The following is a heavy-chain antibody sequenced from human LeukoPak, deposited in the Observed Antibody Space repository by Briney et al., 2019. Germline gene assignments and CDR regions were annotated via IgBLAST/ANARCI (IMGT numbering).Heavy chain of an antibody. Sequence: ASVKVSCKASGYTFTSYGISWVRQAPGQGIEWMGWISAYNGNTNYAQKLQGRVTMTTDTSTSTAYMELRSLRSDDTAVYYCATRGREGYYYYYMDVWGKGTTVTVSS. J-gene: IGHJ6*03. V-gene: IGHV1-18*01. CDR2: ISAYNGNT. CDR3: ATRGREGYYYYYMDV. D-gene: IGHD3-10*01. CDR1: GYTFTSYG.